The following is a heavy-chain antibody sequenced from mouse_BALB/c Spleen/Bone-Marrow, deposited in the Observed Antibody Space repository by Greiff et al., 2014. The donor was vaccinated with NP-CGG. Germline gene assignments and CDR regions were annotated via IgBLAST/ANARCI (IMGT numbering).Heavy chain of an antibody. J-gene: IGHJ4*01. Sequence: VQLQQSGAELVRPGTSVKVSCKASGYAFTNYLIEWVKQRPGQGLEWIGVINPGSGGTYYNEKFKGKATLTADKSSSTAYMQLSSLTSDDSAVYFCARRDYAMDYWGQGTSVTVSS. CDR3: ARRDYAMDY. V-gene: IGHV1-54*01. CDR2: INPGSGGT. CDR1: GYAFTNYL.